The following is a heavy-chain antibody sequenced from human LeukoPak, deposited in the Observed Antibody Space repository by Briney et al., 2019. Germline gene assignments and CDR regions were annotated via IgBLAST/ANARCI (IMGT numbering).Heavy chain of an antibody. Sequence: GGSLRLSCAASGFTVSSNYMSWVRQAPGKGLEWVSVIYSGGSTYYADSMKGRFTISRDNSKNTLYLQMNSLRAEDTAVYYCAREDYGDYGWFDPWGQGTLVTVSS. J-gene: IGHJ5*02. V-gene: IGHV3-66*02. CDR3: AREDYGDYGWFDP. CDR1: GFTVSSNY. D-gene: IGHD4-17*01. CDR2: IYSGGST.